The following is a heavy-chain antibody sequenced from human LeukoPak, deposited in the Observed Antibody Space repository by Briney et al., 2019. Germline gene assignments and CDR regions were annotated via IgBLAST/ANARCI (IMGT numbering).Heavy chain of an antibody. Sequence: SETLSLTCTVSGCSISSYYWSWIRQPPGKGLERIGYIYTSGSTNYNASLMSRVTIPVDTSKNQFSLKLSSVTAADTAVYYCARHFNDFWSGYPMDVWGKGTTVTVSS. V-gene: IGHV4-4*09. CDR1: GCSISSYY. J-gene: IGHJ6*03. CDR3: ARHFNDFWSGYPMDV. CDR2: IYTSGST. D-gene: IGHD3-3*01.